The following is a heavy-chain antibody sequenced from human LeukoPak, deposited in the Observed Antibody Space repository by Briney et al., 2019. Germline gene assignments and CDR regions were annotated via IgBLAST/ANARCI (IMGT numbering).Heavy chain of an antibody. V-gene: IGHV4-4*02. CDR1: GGSINNSNW. J-gene: IGHJ4*02. CDR2: IYHSGSA. Sequence: SGTLSLTCAVSGGSINNSNWWSWVLQPPGKGLEWIGEIYHSGSANYNPSLKSRVTISVDKSKNQFSLNLSSVTAADTAVYYCARVTLAATVFDYWGQGTLVTVSS. D-gene: IGHD2-15*01. CDR3: ARVTLAATVFDY.